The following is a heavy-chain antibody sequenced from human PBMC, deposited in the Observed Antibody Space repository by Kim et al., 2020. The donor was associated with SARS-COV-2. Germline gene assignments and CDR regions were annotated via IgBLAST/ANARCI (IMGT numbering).Heavy chain of an antibody. Sequence: YSPSFQGQVTISADKSISTAYLQWSSLKASDTAMYYCARHVNGYYYGMDVWGQGTTVTVSS. J-gene: IGHJ6*02. CDR3: ARHVNGYYYGMDV. V-gene: IGHV5-51*01.